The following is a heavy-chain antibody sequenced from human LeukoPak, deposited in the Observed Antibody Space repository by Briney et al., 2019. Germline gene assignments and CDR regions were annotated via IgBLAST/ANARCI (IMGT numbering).Heavy chain of an antibody. CDR3: ARDPWGSKCHFDY. D-gene: IGHD3-16*01. J-gene: IGHJ4*02. CDR2: INPNSGGT. Sequence: GASVKVSCKASGYTFTGYYMHWVRLAPGPGLEWMGRINPNSGGTNYAQKFQGRVTMTRDTSISTAYMELSRLRSDDTAVYYRARDPWGSKCHFDYWGQGTLVTVS. CDR1: GYTFTGYY. V-gene: IGHV1-2*06.